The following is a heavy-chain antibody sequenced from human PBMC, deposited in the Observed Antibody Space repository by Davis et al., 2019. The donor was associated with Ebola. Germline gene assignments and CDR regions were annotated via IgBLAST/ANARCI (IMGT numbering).Heavy chain of an antibody. V-gene: IGHV3-66*01. CDR2: IYSGGST. Sequence: GESLKISCAASGFTVSDNYMSWVRQAPGKGLEWVSVIYSGGSTYYADSVKGRFTISRDNSKNTLYLQMNSLRAEDTAVYYCAREEGLGDFWTGYLDYWGQGTLVTVSS. CDR1: GFTVSDNY. J-gene: IGHJ4*02. CDR3: AREEGLGDFWTGYLDY. D-gene: IGHD3/OR15-3a*01.